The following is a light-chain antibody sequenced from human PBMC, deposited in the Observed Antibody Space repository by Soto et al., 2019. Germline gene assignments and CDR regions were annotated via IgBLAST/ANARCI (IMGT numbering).Light chain of an antibody. J-gene: IGLJ2*01. CDR3: CSYAGSSTPVV. V-gene: IGLV2-23*02. Sequence: QSVLTQPASESGSPGQSITISCTGTSSDVGSYNLVSWYQQHPGKAPKLMIYEVSKRPSGVSNRFSGSKSGNTASLTISGLQAEDETDYYCCSYAGSSTPVVFGGGTKLTVL. CDR1: SSDVGSYNL. CDR2: EVS.